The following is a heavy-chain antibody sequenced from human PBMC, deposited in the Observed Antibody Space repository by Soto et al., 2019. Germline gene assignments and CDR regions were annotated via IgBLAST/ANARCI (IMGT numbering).Heavy chain of an antibody. D-gene: IGHD6-19*01. V-gene: IGHV3-30-3*01. CDR2: ISYAGNDN. CDR3: ARDRQQWLEPAGGALPF. Sequence: QVQLVESGGGVVQPGRSLRLSCAASGFTLSSYVMHWVRQAPGKGLEWVARISYAGNDNYYADSVKGRFTISRDNSKKTQYLHMTSLRADHTAVYYCARDRQQWLEPAGGALPFWGQGTMVIVSS. CDR1: GFTLSSYV. J-gene: IGHJ3*01.